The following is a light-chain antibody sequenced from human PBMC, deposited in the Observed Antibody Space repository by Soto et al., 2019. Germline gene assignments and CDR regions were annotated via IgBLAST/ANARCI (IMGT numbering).Light chain of an antibody. Sequence: SYELTQPPSVSVAPGQTARITCGGGDIGSKSVHWYQQKPGQVPVLLIYDDNGRPSGIPERLSGSNSGNTATLTISRVEAGDEADFYCQVWDSSVDHAVFGGGTKLTVL. V-gene: IGLV3-21*02. CDR2: DDN. CDR1: DIGSKS. CDR3: QVWDSSVDHAV. J-gene: IGLJ2*01.